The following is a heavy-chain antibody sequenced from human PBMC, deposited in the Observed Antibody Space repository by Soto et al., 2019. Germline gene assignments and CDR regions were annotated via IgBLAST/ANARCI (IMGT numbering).Heavy chain of an antibody. V-gene: IGHV1-69*01. Sequence: QVQLVQSGAEVKKPGSSVKVSCKASGGTFSSYAISWVRQAPGQGLEWMGGIIPIFGTANYAQKFQGRVTITADESTSTAYMELSSVRSEDKDVYYCARRAHPWVTAMVHQYYYGMDVWGQGTTVTVSS. D-gene: IGHD5-18*01. CDR1: GGTFSSYA. CDR2: IIPIFGTA. CDR3: ARRAHPWVTAMVHQYYYGMDV. J-gene: IGHJ6*02.